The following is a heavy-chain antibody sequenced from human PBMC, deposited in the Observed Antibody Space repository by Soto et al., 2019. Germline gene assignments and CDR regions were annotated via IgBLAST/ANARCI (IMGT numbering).Heavy chain of an antibody. CDR3: VSALIAGRNY. CDR2: INNDGSIT. CDR1: GFTFSSYW. V-gene: IGHV3-74*01. D-gene: IGHD3-10*01. Sequence: EVQLVESGGGLVQPGGSLRLSCAASGFTFSSYWMHWARQAPGKGLVWVSDINNDGSITRYADSVKGRFTISRDNAKNMVYLQMNSPRAEDTAVYYCVSALIAGRNYWGQGTLVPVSS. J-gene: IGHJ4*02.